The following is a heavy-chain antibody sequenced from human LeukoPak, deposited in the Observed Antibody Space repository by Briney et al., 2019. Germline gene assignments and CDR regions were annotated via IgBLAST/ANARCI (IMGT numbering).Heavy chain of an antibody. CDR2: INPNSGGT. CDR3: ARDPRYCSGGSCYYFDY. D-gene: IGHD2-15*01. J-gene: IGHJ4*02. Sequence: ASVKVSCKASGYTFTGYYMHWVRQAPGQGLEWMGRINPNSGGTNYAQKFQGRVTMTRDTSISTAYMELSRLRSDDTAVYHCARDPRYCSGGSCYYFDYWGQGTLVTVSS. V-gene: IGHV1-2*06. CDR1: GYTFTGYY.